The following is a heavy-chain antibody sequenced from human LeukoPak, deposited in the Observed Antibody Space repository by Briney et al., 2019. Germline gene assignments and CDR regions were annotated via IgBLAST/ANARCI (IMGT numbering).Heavy chain of an antibody. CDR1: GFTFSSYA. V-gene: IGHV3-23*01. D-gene: IGHD3-22*01. Sequence: GGSLRLSCAASGFTFSSYAMHWVRQAPGKGLEWVSAISKSGASTYYVDSVKGRFTISRDNSKNTLSLQMNSLRVEDTAVYYCAKGGYYYDSTNWFDPWGQGTLVTVSS. J-gene: IGHJ5*02. CDR2: ISKSGAST. CDR3: AKGGYYYDSTNWFDP.